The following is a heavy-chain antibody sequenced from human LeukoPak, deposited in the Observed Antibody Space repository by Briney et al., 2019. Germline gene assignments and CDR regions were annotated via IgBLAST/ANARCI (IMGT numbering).Heavy chain of an antibody. CDR2: IKSDGSST. CDR1: GFTFTNYW. Sequence: PGGSLRLSCAVSGFTFTNYWVHWVRQAPGKGLVWVSRIKSDGSSTSYADSVKSRFTVSRDNAKNTLYLQMTSLRAEDTAVYYCWALDDSSGYRLDYWGQGTLVTVSS. D-gene: IGHD3-22*01. J-gene: IGHJ4*02. V-gene: IGHV3-74*01. CDR3: WALDDSSGYRLDY.